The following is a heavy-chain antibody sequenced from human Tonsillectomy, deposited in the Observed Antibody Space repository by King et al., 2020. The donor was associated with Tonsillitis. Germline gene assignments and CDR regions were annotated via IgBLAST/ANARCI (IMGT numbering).Heavy chain of an antibody. J-gene: IGHJ6*02. CDR1: GGSFSDYY. V-gene: IGHV4-34*01. CDR3: ARTTSYHSPLCGMDV. Sequence: VQLQQWGAGLLKPSETLSLSCAVYGGSFSDYYWNWIRQPPGKGLEWLGEINHSESTKYNPSLNSRVTISVDTSKTQFPLKLSSLTAADTAVYYCARTTSYHSPLCGMDVWGQGTTVTVSS. D-gene: IGHD1-1*01. CDR2: INHSEST.